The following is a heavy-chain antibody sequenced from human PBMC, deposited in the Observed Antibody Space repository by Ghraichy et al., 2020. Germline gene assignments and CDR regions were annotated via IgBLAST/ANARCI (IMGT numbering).Heavy chain of an antibody. CDR3: GSGYYHPTDI. Sequence: GSLRLSCAASGFTFSENRMTWVRQAPGKGLEWVASIKSDGSEERYVASVEGRFTISRDNAKNSLYLQMNSLTAEDTAIYYCGSGYYHPTDIWGQGTLVTVSS. CDR2: IKSDGSEE. CDR1: GFTFSENR. V-gene: IGHV3-7*03. J-gene: IGHJ4*02. D-gene: IGHD3-22*01.